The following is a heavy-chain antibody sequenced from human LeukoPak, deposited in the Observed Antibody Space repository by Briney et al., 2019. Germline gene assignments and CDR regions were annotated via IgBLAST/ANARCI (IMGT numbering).Heavy chain of an antibody. D-gene: IGHD1-26*01. CDR3: AREPIVGATTLDY. J-gene: IGHJ4*02. Sequence: ASVKVSCKASGYTFTGYYMHWVRQPPGQGLEWMGWINPNSGGTNYAQKFQGRVTMTRDTSISTAYMELSRLRSDDTAVYYCAREPIVGATTLDYWGQGTLVTVSS. CDR1: GYTFTGYY. CDR2: INPNSGGT. V-gene: IGHV1-2*02.